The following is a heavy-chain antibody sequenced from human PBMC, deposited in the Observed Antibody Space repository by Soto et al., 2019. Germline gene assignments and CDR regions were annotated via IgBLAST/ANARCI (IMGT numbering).Heavy chain of an antibody. J-gene: IGHJ4*02. Sequence: QVQLVESGGGVVQPGRSLRLSCAASGFTFSSYGMHWVRQAPGKGLEWVAVIWYDGSNKYYADSVKGRFTISRDNSKNKLYLQMNRLRAEDTAVYYCARDFQVHYDYVWGSYRETIGGGFDYWGQGTLVTVSS. CDR3: ARDFQVHYDYVWGSYRETIGGGFDY. V-gene: IGHV3-33*01. CDR1: GFTFSSYG. CDR2: IWYDGSNK. D-gene: IGHD3-16*02.